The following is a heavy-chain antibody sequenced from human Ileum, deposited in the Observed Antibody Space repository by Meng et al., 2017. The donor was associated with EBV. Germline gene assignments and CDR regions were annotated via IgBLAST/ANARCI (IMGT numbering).Heavy chain of an antibody. J-gene: IGHJ4*02. V-gene: IGHV4-4*02. Sequence: RGSGPVLVYPSLTLSPTSSVSGGAISVINWWSWVRQSPEKGLEWIGEMSDSGITHYNPSLKSRVTISADKSNNQFSLKLTSVTSADTAVYFCAKNGEKYFEYWGQGTLVTVSS. CDR3: AKNGEKYFEY. CDR1: GGAISVINW. CDR2: MSDSGIT.